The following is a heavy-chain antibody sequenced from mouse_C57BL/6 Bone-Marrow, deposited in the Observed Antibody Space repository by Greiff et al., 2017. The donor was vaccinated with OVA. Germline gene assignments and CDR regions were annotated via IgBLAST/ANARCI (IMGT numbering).Heavy chain of an antibody. V-gene: IGHV1-82*01. Sequence: QVQLQQSGPELVKPGASVKISCKASGYAFSSSWMNWVKQRPGKGLEWIGRIYPGDGDTNYNGKFKGKATLTADKSSSTAYMQLSSLTSEDSAVYFCATAQATAYWGQGTLVTVSA. D-gene: IGHD3-2*02. CDR3: ATAQATAY. CDR2: IYPGDGDT. CDR1: GYAFSSSW. J-gene: IGHJ3*01.